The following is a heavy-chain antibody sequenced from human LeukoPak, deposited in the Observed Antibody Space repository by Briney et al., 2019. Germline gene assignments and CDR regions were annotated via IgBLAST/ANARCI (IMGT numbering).Heavy chain of an antibody. J-gene: IGHJ4*02. CDR3: ARDSGRGDYVWGSYCPTYYFDY. CDR1: GYTFTSYA. V-gene: IGHV1-3*03. D-gene: IGHD3-16*01. CDR2: INAGNGNT. Sequence: ASVKVSCKASGYTFTSYAMHWVRQAPGQRLEWMGWINAGNGNTKYSQEFQGRVTITRDTSASTAYMELSSLRSEDMAVYYCARDSGRGDYVWGSYCPTYYFDYWGQGTLVTVSS.